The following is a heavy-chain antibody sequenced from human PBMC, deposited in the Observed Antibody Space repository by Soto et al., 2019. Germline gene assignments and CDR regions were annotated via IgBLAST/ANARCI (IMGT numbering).Heavy chain of an antibody. D-gene: IGHD5-18*01. Sequence: LKISCKGSGYSFTSYWISWVRQMPGKGLEWMGRIDPSDSYTNYSPSFQGHVTISADKSISTAYLQWSSLKASDTAMYYCARPRATDTANYYYYGMDVWGQGTTVTVSS. J-gene: IGHJ6*02. CDR1: GYSFTSYW. CDR2: IDPSDSYT. CDR3: ARPRATDTANYYYYGMDV. V-gene: IGHV5-10-1*01.